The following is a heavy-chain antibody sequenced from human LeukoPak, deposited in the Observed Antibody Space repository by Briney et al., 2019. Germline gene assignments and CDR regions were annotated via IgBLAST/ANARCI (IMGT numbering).Heavy chain of an antibody. CDR2: INPNSGGT. J-gene: IGHJ4*02. D-gene: IGHD6-13*01. V-gene: IGHV1-2*02. Sequence: ASVKVSYKASGYTFNDYYLHWVRQAPGQGLEWVGWINPNSGGTNYARKFQGRVTMTRDTSISTAYMELTGLTSDDTAVYYCARTNSSSWWYFDSWGQGTLVTISS. CDR1: GYTFNDYY. CDR3: ARTNSSSWWYFDS.